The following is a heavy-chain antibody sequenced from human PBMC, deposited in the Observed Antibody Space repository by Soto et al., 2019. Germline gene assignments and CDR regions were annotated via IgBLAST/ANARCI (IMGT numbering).Heavy chain of an antibody. D-gene: IGHD2-2*01. V-gene: IGHV1-8*02. Sequence: ASVKVSCKASGYTFTSYDINWVRQATGQGLEWMGWMNPNSGNTGYAQKFQGRVTMTRNTSISTAYMELSSLRSEDTAVYYCARGDIVVVPVARNWFDPWGQGTLVTVSS. CDR3: ARGDIVVVPVARNWFDP. CDR2: MNPNSGNT. CDR1: GYTFTSYD. J-gene: IGHJ5*02.